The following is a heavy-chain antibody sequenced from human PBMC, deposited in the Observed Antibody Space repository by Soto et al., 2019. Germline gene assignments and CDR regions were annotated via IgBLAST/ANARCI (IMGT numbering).Heavy chain of an antibody. CDR1: GYIFSTHG. V-gene: IGHV1-18*01. D-gene: IGHD2-15*01. Sequence: QVQLEQSGAEVKKSGASVKVSCRASGYIFSTHGINWVRQAPGQGLEWMGWINPYNGKTNYAQKFQDRVTMTKETSRKTAYMELRSLRSDDTAVYYGARVQSVVGVGGTPADYWGQGTLVTVSS. J-gene: IGHJ4*02. CDR3: ARVQSVVGVGGTPADY. CDR2: INPYNGKT.